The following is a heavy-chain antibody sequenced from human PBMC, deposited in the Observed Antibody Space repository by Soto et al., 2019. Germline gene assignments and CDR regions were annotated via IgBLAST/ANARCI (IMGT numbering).Heavy chain of an antibody. CDR2: ISGSGSSI. Sequence: PGGSLRLSCAASGFSFSSYAMSWVRQAPGKGLEWVSYISGSGSSIYYADSVKGRFTISRDNAKNTLYLQMNSLRAEDTAVYYCAVYNFWSGSPDYWGQGTLVTVSS. D-gene: IGHD3-3*01. CDR1: GFSFSSYA. CDR3: AVYNFWSGSPDY. J-gene: IGHJ4*02. V-gene: IGHV3-23*01.